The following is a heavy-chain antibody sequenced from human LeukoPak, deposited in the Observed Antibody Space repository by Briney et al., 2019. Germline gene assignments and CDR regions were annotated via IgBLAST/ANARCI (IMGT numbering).Heavy chain of an antibody. V-gene: IGHV4-39*01. CDR2: MYYSGST. D-gene: IGHD6-13*01. CDR1: GGSFSTYY. CDR3: ARSTTPIAAAGYY. Sequence: PSETLSLTCAVYGGSFSTYYWGWIRQPPGKGLEWIGSMYYSGSTYYNPSLKSRVTISVDTSKNQFSLKLSSLTAADTAVYYCARSTTPIAAAGYYWGQGTLVTVSS. J-gene: IGHJ4*02.